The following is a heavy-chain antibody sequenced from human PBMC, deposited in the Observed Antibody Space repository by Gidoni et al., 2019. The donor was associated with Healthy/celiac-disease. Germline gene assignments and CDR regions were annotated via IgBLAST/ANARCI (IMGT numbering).Heavy chain of an antibody. Sequence: QVQLQESGPGLVKPSETLSLTCTLSCGSISSYSWSWLRQPPGKGLEWIGYISYSGSTNYNPSLKSRVTISVDTSKNQFSLKLSSVTAADTAVYYCARRNNPGPFDYWGQGTLVTVSS. CDR2: ISYSGST. V-gene: IGHV4-59*08. CDR1: CGSISSYS. J-gene: IGHJ4*02. D-gene: IGHD1-1*01. CDR3: ARRNNPGPFDY.